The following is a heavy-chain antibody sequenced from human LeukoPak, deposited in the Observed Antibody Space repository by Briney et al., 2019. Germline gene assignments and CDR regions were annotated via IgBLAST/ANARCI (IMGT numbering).Heavy chain of an antibody. V-gene: IGHV3-23*01. Sequence: GGSLRLSCAASGFTFSTFAMSWVRQAPGKGLEWVSGISGNGGNTYYADSVKGRFTISRDNAKNSLYLQMNSLRAEDTAVYYCARDQFDPWGQGTLVTVSS. J-gene: IGHJ5*02. CDR3: ARDQFDP. CDR1: GFTFSTFA. CDR2: ISGNGGNT.